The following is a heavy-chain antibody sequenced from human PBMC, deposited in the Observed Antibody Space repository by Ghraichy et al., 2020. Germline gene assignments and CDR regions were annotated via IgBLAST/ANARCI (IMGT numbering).Heavy chain of an antibody. CDR3: TRSTQPTSGWSFDH. D-gene: IGHD6-19*01. V-gene: IGHV4-38-2*02. CDR2: VYHTGSS. J-gene: IGHJ4*02. CDR1: GYSISIGYY. Sequence: SETLSLTCSVSGYSISIGYYWGWLRQPPGKGLEWIGSVYHTGSSYYNASLRSRVTIFLDTSKNQFSLMLYSVTAADTAVYYCTRSTQPTSGWSFDHWGQGTLVTVSS.